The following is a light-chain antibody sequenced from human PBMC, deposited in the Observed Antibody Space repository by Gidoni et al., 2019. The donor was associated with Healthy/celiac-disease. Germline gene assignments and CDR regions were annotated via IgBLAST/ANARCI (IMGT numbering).Light chain of an antibody. CDR1: QSISSY. CDR2: AAS. Sequence: DIHLTQSPSSLSASVGDRVTSTWRASQSISSYLNWYQQKPGKAPKLLIYAASSLQSGVPSRFSGSGSGTDFTLTISRLQPEDFATYYCQQSNSTPYTFGQGTKLEIK. J-gene: IGKJ2*01. CDR3: QQSNSTPYT. V-gene: IGKV1-39*01.